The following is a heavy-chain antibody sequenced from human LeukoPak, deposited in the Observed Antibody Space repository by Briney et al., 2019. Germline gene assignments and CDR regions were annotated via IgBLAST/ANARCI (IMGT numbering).Heavy chain of an antibody. CDR2: IYYSGST. D-gene: IGHD1-26*01. CDR3: ARALLWFDP. CDR1: GVSISSYY. Sequence: SETLSLTCTVSGVSISSYYWSWVRQPPGKGLEWIGYIYYSGSTNYNPSLKSRVTISVDTSKNQFSLKLSSVTAADTAVYYCARALLWFDPWGQGTLVTVSS. V-gene: IGHV4-59*01. J-gene: IGHJ5*02.